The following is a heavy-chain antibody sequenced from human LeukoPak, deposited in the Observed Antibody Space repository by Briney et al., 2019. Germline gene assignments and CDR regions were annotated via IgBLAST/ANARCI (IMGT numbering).Heavy chain of an antibody. V-gene: IGHV3-11*01. CDR3: ARDRPLWFGESSVDY. CDR1: GFIFSDYY. J-gene: IGHJ4*02. CDR2: ISSSGTMI. D-gene: IGHD3-10*01. Sequence: GGSLRLSCAASGFIFSDYYMSWIRQAPGKGLEWVSYISSSGTMIYYADSVKGRFTISRDNAKNSLYLQMNSLRAEDTAVYYCARDRPLWFGESSVDYWGQGTLVTVSS.